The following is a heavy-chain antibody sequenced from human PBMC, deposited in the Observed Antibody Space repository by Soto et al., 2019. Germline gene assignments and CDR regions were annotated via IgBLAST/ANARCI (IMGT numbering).Heavy chain of an antibody. V-gene: IGHV1-8*01. CDR3: ARGFSPKVRGGYDY. D-gene: IGHD3-10*01. CDR1: GYTFTSYD. Sequence: QVQLVQSGAEVKKPGASVKVSCQASGYTFTSYDINWVRQATGQGLEWMGWMNPNNTNTGYAQKFQGRLTMTRNTAMGTAYMELSSLTSEDTAVYYCARGFSPKVRGGYDYWGQGTLVTVSS. J-gene: IGHJ4*02. CDR2: MNPNNTNT.